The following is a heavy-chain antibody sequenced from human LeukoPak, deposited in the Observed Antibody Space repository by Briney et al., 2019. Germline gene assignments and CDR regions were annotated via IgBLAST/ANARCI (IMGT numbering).Heavy chain of an antibody. D-gene: IGHD3-10*01. CDR3: AKDIRITMVRGSDY. CDR1: GFTFSSYA. Sequence: PGGSLRLSCAASGFTFSSYAMSWVRQAPGKGLEWASAISGSGGSTYYADSVKGRFTISRDNSKNTLYLQMNSLRAEDTAVYYCAKDIRITMVRGSDYWGQGTLVTVSS. CDR2: ISGSGGST. J-gene: IGHJ4*02. V-gene: IGHV3-23*01.